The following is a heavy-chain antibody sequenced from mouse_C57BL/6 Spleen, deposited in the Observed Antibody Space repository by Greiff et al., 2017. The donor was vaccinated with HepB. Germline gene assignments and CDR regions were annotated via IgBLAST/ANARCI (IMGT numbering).Heavy chain of an antibody. D-gene: IGHD2-2*01. J-gene: IGHJ4*01. CDR2: INPSSGYT. Sequence: VQVVESGAELARPGASVKMSCKASGYTFTSYTMHWVKQRPGQGLEWIGYINPSSGYTKYNQKFKDKATLTADKSSSTAYMQLSSLTSEDSAVYYCATYGYGAMDYCGQGTSVTVSS. CDR1: GYTFTSYT. V-gene: IGHV1-4*01. CDR3: ATYGYGAMDY.